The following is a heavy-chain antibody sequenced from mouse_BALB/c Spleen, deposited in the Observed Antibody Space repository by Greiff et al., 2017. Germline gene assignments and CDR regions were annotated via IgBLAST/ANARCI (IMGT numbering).Heavy chain of an antibody. CDR3: ARSGDGYYYYAMDY. V-gene: IGHV5-17*02. J-gene: IGHJ4*01. CDR2: ISSGSSTI. D-gene: IGHD2-3*01. CDR1: GFTFSSFG. Sequence: EVKLVESGGGLVQPGGSRKLSCAASGFTFSSFGMHWVRQAPEKGLEWVAYISSGSSTIYYADTVKGRFTISRDNPKNTLFLQMTSLRSEDTAMYYCARSGDGYYYYAMDYWGQGTSDTVSS.